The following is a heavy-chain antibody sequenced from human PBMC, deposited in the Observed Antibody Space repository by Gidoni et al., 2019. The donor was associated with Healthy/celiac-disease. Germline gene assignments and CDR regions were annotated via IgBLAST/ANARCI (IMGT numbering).Heavy chain of an antibody. J-gene: IGHJ4*02. CDR1: GFTFSDYY. CDR2: ISSSGSTI. Sequence: QVQLVESGGGLVKPGGSLRLSCAASGFTFSDYYMSWIRKAQGKGLERVSYISSSGSTIYYADSVKGRFTIARDNAKNSLYLQMNSLRAEDTAVYYCARAPRRRSGSYRFLYYFDYWGQGTLVTVSS. D-gene: IGHD3-16*02. V-gene: IGHV3-11*01. CDR3: ARAPRRRSGSYRFLYYFDY.